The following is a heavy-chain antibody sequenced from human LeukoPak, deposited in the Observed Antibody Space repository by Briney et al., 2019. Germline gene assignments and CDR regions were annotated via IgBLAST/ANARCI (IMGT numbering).Heavy chain of an antibody. J-gene: IGHJ4*02. D-gene: IGHD2-15*01. CDR3: ASLDKPDKSHSNDY. Sequence: SETLSLTYTVSGGSISSSSYYWGWIRQPPGKGLEWIGSIYYSGSTYYNPSLKSRVTISVDTPKSPFALKLSSLAAGDTAVYYCASLDKPDKSHSNDYWGQGTLVTVSS. V-gene: IGHV4-39*01. CDR2: IYYSGST. CDR1: GGSISSSSYY.